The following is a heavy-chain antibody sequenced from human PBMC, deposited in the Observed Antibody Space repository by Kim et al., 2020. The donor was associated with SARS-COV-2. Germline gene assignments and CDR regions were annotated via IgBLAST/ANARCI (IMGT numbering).Heavy chain of an antibody. CDR3: ARDRGLRWLQFFDY. J-gene: IGHJ4*02. Sequence: LSLTCAAPGFTFSSYSMNWVRQAPGKGLEWVSSISSSSSYIYYADSVKGRFTISRDNAKNSLYLQMNSLRAEDTAVYYCARDRGLRWLQFFDYWGQGTLVTVSS. CDR1: GFTFSSYS. V-gene: IGHV3-21*01. D-gene: IGHD5-12*01. CDR2: ISSSSSYI.